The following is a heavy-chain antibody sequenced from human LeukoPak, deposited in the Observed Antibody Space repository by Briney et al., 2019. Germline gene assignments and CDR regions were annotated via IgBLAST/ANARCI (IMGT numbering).Heavy chain of an antibody. V-gene: IGHV3-11*01. D-gene: IGHD3-10*01. CDR2: ISSSGSTI. CDR3: AKDGAYYYGSGSYPFDY. CDR1: GFTFSDYY. Sequence: GGSLRPSCAASGFTFSDYYMSSLRQPPGQWLDRVSYISSSGSTIYYADSVKGRFTISRDNSKNTLYLQMNSLRAEDTAVYYCAKDGAYYYGSGSYPFDYWGQGTLVTVSS. J-gene: IGHJ4*02.